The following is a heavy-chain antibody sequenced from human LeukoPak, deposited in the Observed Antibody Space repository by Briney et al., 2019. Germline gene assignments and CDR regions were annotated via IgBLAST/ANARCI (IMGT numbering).Heavy chain of an antibody. J-gene: IGHJ4*02. V-gene: IGHV4-39*07. CDR1: GDSITSGSYY. D-gene: IGHD3-22*01. CDR3: ARDSGFWLY. Sequence: SETLSLTCTVSGDSITSGSYYWGWIRQTPGKRLEWIGNIYSDGDTSFNPSLKSRITMSVDTSKNQSSLRLNSVTAADTAVYFCARDSGFWLYWGQGILVSVSS. CDR2: IYSDGDT.